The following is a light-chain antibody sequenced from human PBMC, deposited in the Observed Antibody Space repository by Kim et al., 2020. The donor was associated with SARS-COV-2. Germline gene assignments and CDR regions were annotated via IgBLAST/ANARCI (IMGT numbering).Light chain of an antibody. Sequence: AFGQTVRITCQGDSLRSYYASWYQQKPGQAPLLVIYDKNNRPSGIPDRFSGSSSGNTASLTITGAQAEDEADYYCNSRESGVNHVVFGGGTQLTVL. CDR2: DKN. J-gene: IGLJ3*02. CDR3: NSRESGVNHVV. CDR1: SLRSYY. V-gene: IGLV3-19*01.